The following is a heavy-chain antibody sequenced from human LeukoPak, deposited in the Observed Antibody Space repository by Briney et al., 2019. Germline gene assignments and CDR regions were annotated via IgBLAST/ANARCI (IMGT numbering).Heavy chain of an antibody. V-gene: IGHV3-15*01. Sequence: GGSLRLSCAASGSTFTYAWMNWVRQAPGKGLEWVSRIKSKSDGGTTDYAAPVKGRFTISRDDSKNTLYLQMNGLKTEDTAVYYCARVPRQQGPYYYYGMDVWGQGTTVTVSS. D-gene: IGHD6-13*01. CDR2: IKSKSDGGTT. CDR1: GSTFTYAW. J-gene: IGHJ6*02. CDR3: ARVPRQQGPYYYYGMDV.